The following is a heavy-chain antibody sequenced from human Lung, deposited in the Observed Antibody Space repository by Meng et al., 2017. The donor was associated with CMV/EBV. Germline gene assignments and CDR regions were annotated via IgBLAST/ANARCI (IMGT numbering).Heavy chain of an antibody. J-gene: IGHJ3*02. CDR2: CDPEDGET. Sequence: ASXXVSCKVSGYTLSDLSVHWVRQAAGKGLEWVGRCDPEDGETEYAQKFLGRVSMSADTSVDSVYLELSSLRSEDTAVYYCARARDYYGSGSHAFDIWGQG. D-gene: IGHD3-10*01. CDR1: GYTLSDLS. CDR3: ARARDYYGSGSHAFDI. V-gene: IGHV1-24*01.